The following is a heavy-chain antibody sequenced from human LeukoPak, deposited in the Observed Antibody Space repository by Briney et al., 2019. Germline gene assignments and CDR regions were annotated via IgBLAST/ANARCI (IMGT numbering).Heavy chain of an antibody. V-gene: IGHV3-20*04. CDR2: INWSGVST. CDR1: GFTFDDYA. Sequence: GGSLRFSCAASGFTFDDYAMSWVRQAPGKGLEWVSGINWSGVSTGYADSVKGRFTISRDNTKNSLFLQMNSLRAEDTAFYYCAKGKDTLNPYWYFDVWGRGTLVTVSS. CDR3: AKGKDTLNPYWYFDV. D-gene: IGHD2-15*01. J-gene: IGHJ2*01.